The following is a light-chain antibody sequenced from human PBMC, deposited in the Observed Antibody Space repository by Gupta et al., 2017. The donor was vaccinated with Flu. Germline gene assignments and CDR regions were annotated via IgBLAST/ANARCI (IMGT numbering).Light chain of an antibody. CDR3: QQRDSTPRT. CDR2: AAS. J-gene: IGKJ3*01. CDR1: QSISSY. V-gene: IGKV1-39*01. Sequence: PSSMSAAVGDRGTITCRASQSISSYLNWYQQKPGKAPKLLIYAASSLQSGVPSRFSGSGSGTDFTLTIRRRQPEDFATYYCQQRDSTPRTFGHGTKVDIK.